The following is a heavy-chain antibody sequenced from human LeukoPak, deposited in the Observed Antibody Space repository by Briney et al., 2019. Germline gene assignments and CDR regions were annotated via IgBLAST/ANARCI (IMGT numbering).Heavy chain of an antibody. V-gene: IGHV4-61*02. CDR3: ARDQGTMVRGGMDV. J-gene: IGHJ6*02. CDR1: GGSISSGSYY. CDR2: IYTSGST. Sequence: SETLSLTCTVSGGSISSGSYYWSWIRQPAGKGLEWIGRIYTSGSTNYNPSLKSRVTISVDTSKNQFSLKLSSVTAADTAVYYCARDQGTMVRGGMDVWGQGTTVTVSS. D-gene: IGHD3-10*01.